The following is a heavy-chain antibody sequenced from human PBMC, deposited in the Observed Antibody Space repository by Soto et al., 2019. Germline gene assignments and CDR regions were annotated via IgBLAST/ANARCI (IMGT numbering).Heavy chain of an antibody. CDR3: ARDSLPVLLWFGELLEARIWAFDI. CDR2: IKQDGSEK. J-gene: IGHJ3*02. V-gene: IGHV3-7*05. Sequence: EVQLVESGGGLVQPGGSLRLSCAASGFTFSSYWMSWVRQAPGKGLEWVANIKQDGSEKYYVDSVKGRFTISRDNAKNSLYLQMNSLRAEDTAVYYCARDSLPVLLWFGELLEARIWAFDIWGQGTMVTVSS. D-gene: IGHD3-10*01. CDR1: GFTFSSYW.